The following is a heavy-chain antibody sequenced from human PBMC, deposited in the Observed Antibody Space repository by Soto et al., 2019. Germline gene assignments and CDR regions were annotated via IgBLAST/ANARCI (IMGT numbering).Heavy chain of an antibody. Sequence: SVKGYCKTFGFTFTNYVLVCLRQAPGQRLEWVGWIHAGNGNTESSEKFQGRVTLTTDTSASTAYMELSSLRSDDTAVYYCARGMDIVATRFDYWGQGTLVTVSS. D-gene: IGHD5-12*01. CDR2: IHAGNGNT. CDR1: GFTFTNYV. J-gene: IGHJ4*02. CDR3: ARGMDIVATRFDY. V-gene: IGHV1-3*01.